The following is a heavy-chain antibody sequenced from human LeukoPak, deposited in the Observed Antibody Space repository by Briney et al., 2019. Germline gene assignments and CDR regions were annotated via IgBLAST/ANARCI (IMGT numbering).Heavy chain of an antibody. D-gene: IGHD1-26*01. CDR3: ARDLGGRNFDY. CDR2: IYYSGST. J-gene: IGHJ4*02. V-gene: IGHV4-59*01. CDR1: GGSISSYY. Sequence: SETLSLTCTVSGGSISSYYWSWIRQPPGKGLEWIGYIYYSGSTNYNPSLKSRVTISVDTSKNQFSLKLSSVTAADTAVYYCARDLGGRNFDYWGQGTLVTVSS.